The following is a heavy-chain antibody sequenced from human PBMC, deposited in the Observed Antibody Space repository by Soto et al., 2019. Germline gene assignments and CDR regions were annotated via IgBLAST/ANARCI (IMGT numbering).Heavy chain of an antibody. D-gene: IGHD4-17*01. CDR1: GFTFSNFG. V-gene: IGHV3-30*18. CDR3: SKDFSTHDYRTPRFDP. J-gene: IGHJ5*02. CDR2: ISYDGSDK. Sequence: GWSLRLSCTASGFTFSNFGMHLVRQAPGKGLEWVAVISYDGSDKYYADSVKGRFTISRDNSTNTQYLQMNSLRAEDTAVYYCSKDFSTHDYRTPRFDPWGQGTLVTVSS.